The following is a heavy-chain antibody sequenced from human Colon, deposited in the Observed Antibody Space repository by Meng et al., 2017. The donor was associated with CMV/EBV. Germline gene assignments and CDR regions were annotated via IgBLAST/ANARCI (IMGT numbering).Heavy chain of an antibody. Sequence: SVTVSCKASGGTFSSYAISWVRQAPGPGREWMGGIIPIFGTANYAQKFQGRVTITTDESTRTAYMELSSLRSEDTAVYYCAGGDPRGFWSGCRLGYYNGMDVWGQGTTVTVSS. CDR1: GGTFSSYA. CDR2: IIPIFGTA. J-gene: IGHJ6*02. CDR3: AGGDPRGFWSGCRLGYYNGMDV. V-gene: IGHV1-69*05. D-gene: IGHD3-3*01.